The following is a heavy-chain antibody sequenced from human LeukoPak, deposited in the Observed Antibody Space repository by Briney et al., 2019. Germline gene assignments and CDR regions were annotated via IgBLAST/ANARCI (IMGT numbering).Heavy chain of an antibody. CDR3: ARDWVSVGVAGFDY. Sequence: GGSLRLSCAASGFTFSSYAMHWVRQTPGKGLEGVALIWYDGSNKYYADSVKGRFTISRDNSKNTLYLQMNSLRAEDTAVYYCARDWVSVGVAGFDYWGQGTLVTVSS. V-gene: IGHV3-33*08. CDR2: IWYDGSNK. J-gene: IGHJ4*02. D-gene: IGHD6-19*01. CDR1: GFTFSSYA.